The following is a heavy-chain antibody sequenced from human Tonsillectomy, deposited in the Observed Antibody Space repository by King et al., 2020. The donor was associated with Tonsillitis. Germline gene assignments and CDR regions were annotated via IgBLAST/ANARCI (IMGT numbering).Heavy chain of an antibody. J-gene: IGHJ4*02. CDR2: IKSKTDGGTT. V-gene: IGHV3-15*01. CDR3: TPLGGGF. CDR1: GFTFSSAY. D-gene: IGHD5-24*01. Sequence: VQLVESGGGLVKPGGSLRLSCAASGFTFSSAYMTWVRQGPGKGLEWVGRIKSKTDGGTTDYAAPVKGRFTNSRDDSKNTLYLQMNSLKLEDTAVYYCTPLGGGFWGQGTLVTVSS.